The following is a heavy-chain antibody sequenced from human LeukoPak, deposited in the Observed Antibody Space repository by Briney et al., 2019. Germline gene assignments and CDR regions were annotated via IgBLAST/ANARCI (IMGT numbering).Heavy chain of an antibody. CDR1: TVSGSSGNW. CDR2: VHKTGKT. CDR3: ARELLGAPTPGAY. Sequence: PSETLSLTCALSTVSGSSGNWWSWVRQPPGKGLEWIGGVHKTGKTNYNPSLKTRVTISIDASKNQLSLELTSVTAADAAVYYCARELLGAPTPGAYWGQGTRVTVSS. V-gene: IGHV4-4*02. D-gene: IGHD7-27*01. J-gene: IGHJ4*02.